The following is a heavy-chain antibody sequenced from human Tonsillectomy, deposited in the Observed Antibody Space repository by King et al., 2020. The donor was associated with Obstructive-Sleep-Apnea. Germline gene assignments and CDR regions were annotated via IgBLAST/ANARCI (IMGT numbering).Heavy chain of an antibody. J-gene: IGHJ4*02. V-gene: IGHV4-59*08. CDR2: ISYSGST. Sequence: QLQESGPGLVKPSETLSLTCTVSGGSISSYFWSWIRQPPGKGLEWIGYISYSGSTNYNPSLKSRVTISGDTSKNQSSLKLNSVTAADTAVYYCARRTGNYYPCDYWRQGTLVTVSS. D-gene: IGHD3-22*01. CDR1: GGSISSYF. CDR3: ARRTGNYYPCDY.